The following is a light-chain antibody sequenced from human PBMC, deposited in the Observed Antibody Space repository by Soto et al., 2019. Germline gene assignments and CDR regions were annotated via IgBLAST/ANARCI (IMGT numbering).Light chain of an antibody. J-gene: IGKJ2*01. CDR1: QSITSNF. V-gene: IGKV3-20*01. CDR3: QQYGRSPLMYT. Sequence: EIVLTQSPGTLSLSPGERATLSSRASQSITSNFLAWYQQKPGQAPRLLIYGASTRAAGVPDRFSASGSGTDFTLTITRLEPEDFAVYYCQQYGRSPLMYTFGQGTKLGVK. CDR2: GAS.